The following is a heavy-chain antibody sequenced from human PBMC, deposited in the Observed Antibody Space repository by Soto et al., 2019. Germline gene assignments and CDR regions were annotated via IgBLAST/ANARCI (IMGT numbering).Heavy chain of an antibody. CDR1: GGSLTGYY. CDR3: ARGEVVGSATLAPGRYYYYMDV. J-gene: IGHJ6*03. Sequence: SETLSLTCAVSGGSLTGYYWSWIRQPPGKGLEWIGEINHSGSTNYNPSLKSRVTISVDTSKNQFSLKLNSVTAADTAVYYCARGEVVGSATLAPGRYYYYMDVWGKGTTVTVPS. V-gene: IGHV4-34*01. D-gene: IGHD2-15*01. CDR2: INHSGST.